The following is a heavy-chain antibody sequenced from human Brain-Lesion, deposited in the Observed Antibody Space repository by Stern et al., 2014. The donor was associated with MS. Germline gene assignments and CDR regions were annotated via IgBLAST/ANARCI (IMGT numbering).Heavy chain of an antibody. D-gene: IGHD2-15*01. CDR2: IYYSGNT. J-gene: IGHJ5*02. CDR3: AGEEDIRYCSGGSCTGNWFDP. Sequence: QMQLQESGPGLVKPSETLSLTCTVAGGSVSSTSYAWAWIRQPPGKGLEWIGTIYYSGNTYYSPSLKSRLTISLDTSQNHFSLQLRSVTAADTAVYYCAGEEDIRYCSGGSCTGNWFDPWGQGTLVTVSS. CDR1: GGSVSSTSYA. V-gene: IGHV4-39*02.